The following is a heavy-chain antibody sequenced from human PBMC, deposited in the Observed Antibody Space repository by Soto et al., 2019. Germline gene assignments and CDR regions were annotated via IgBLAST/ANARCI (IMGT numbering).Heavy chain of an antibody. J-gene: IGHJ4*02. CDR1: GYSMTNGNY. V-gene: IGHV4-38-2*02. CDR3: ARDRAAVASTFDY. CDR2: IYYTGRT. Sequence: SETLSLTCAVSGYSMTNGNYWGWIRQSPGKGLEWIGSIYYTGRTYYNPSLKSRVTMSVDTSKNQFSLKLTSVTAADTAVYYCARDRAAVASTFDYWGQGTLVTVSS. D-gene: IGHD6-19*01.